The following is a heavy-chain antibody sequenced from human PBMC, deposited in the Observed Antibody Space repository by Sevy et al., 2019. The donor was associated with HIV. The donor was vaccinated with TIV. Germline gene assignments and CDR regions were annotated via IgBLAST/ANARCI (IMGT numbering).Heavy chain of an antibody. V-gene: IGHV3-30*02. CDR1: GFSYSSYG. Sequence: GGSLRLSCAASGFSYSSYGMHWVRQAPGKGLEWVAYIQYDGSNKDYADSVKGRFTISRDNSKNTLVVQMNSLRVEDTAVYYCVKEGGGEGGDHWGQGTLVTVSS. CDR2: IQYDGSNK. D-gene: IGHD2-21*01. J-gene: IGHJ4*02. CDR3: VKEGGGEGGDH.